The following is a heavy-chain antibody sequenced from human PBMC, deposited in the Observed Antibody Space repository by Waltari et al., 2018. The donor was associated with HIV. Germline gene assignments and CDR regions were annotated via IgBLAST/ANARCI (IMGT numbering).Heavy chain of an antibody. CDR3: ARDHYYGSSGYYSDY. CDR2: IRGYNGDT. CDR1: GYNFTNYG. Sequence: QVHLVQSGAELRKPGASVTVSCKASGYNFTNYGITWVRQAPGQGLELMGWIRGYNGDTKYAQKVRGRVTMTTDTSTSTAYLEMGSLRFDDTAVYYCARDHYYGSSGYYSDYWGQGTLVTVSS. D-gene: IGHD3-22*01. V-gene: IGHV1-18*01. J-gene: IGHJ4*02.